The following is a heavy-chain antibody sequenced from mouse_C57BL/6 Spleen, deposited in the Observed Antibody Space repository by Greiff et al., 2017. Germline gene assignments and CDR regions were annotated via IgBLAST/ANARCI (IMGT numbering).Heavy chain of an antibody. Sequence: VQLQQSGAELVKPGASVKISCKASGYAFSSYWMNWVKQRPGKGLEWIGQIYPGDGDTNYNGKFKGKTTLTADKSSSTAYMQLSSLTSEDSAVYCCARSGPNWYFDVWGTGTTVTVSS. CDR2: IYPGDGDT. V-gene: IGHV1-80*01. CDR1: GYAFSSYW. CDR3: ARSGPNWYFDV. D-gene: IGHD1-3*01. J-gene: IGHJ1*03.